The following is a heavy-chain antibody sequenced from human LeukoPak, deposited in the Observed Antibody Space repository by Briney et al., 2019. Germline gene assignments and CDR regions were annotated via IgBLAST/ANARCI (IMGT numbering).Heavy chain of an antibody. Sequence: GGSLRLSCAVSGFSFSNAWMSWVRQAPGKGLEWVGRIKSKTDDGTTDYAAPVKGRFTISRDDSKNTLYLQMNSLRAEDTAVYYCARHVVAVGFDYWGQGTLVTVSS. J-gene: IGHJ4*02. CDR1: GFSFSNAW. V-gene: IGHV3-15*01. CDR3: ARHVVAVGFDY. CDR2: IKSKTDDGTT. D-gene: IGHD3-22*01.